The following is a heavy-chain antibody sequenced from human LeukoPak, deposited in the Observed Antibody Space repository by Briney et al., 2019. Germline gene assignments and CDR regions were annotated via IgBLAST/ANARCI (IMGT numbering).Heavy chain of an antibody. V-gene: IGHV3-74*01. D-gene: IGHD3-16*01. CDR1: GFTFRSNW. Sequence: PGGSLRLSCAASGFTFRSNWMHWVRQAPGKGLVWVSHINTDGSSTRYADSVRGRFTISRDNAKNMLYLQMNSLRAEDTAVYYCARTLADAFDVWGQGTMVTVSS. J-gene: IGHJ3*01. CDR2: INTDGSST. CDR3: ARTLADAFDV.